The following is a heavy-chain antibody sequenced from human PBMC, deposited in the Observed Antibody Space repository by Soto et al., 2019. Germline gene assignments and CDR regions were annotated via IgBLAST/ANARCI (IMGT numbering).Heavy chain of an antibody. J-gene: IGHJ3*02. CDR1: GFTFSSYD. CDR2: IGTAGDT. D-gene: IGHD2-8*01. V-gene: IGHV3-13*01. CDR3: ARAGVYCTNGVCFPGAFDI. Sequence: GGSLRLSCAASGFTFSSYDMHWVRQATGKGLEWVSAIGTAGDTYYPGSVKGRFTISRENANNSLYLQMNSLRAGDTAVYYCARAGVYCTNGVCFPGAFDIWGQGTMVTVSS.